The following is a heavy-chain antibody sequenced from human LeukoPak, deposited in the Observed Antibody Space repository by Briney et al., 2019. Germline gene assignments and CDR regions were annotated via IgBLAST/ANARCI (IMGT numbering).Heavy chain of an antibody. J-gene: IGHJ4*02. CDR2: ISAYNGNT. CDR3: AREYQLLQVYYFDY. CDR1: GYTFTSCG. D-gene: IGHD2-2*01. Sequence: ASVKVCCKASGYTFTSCGISWVRQAPGQGLEWMRWISAYNGNTNYAQKLQGRVTMTTDTSTSTAYMELRSLRSDDTAVYYCAREYQLLQVYYFDYWGQGTLVTVSS. V-gene: IGHV1-18*01.